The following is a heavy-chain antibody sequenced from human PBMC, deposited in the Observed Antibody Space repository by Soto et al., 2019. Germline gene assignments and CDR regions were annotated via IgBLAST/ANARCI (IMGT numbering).Heavy chain of an antibody. Sequence: PSETLSLTCAVYGGSFSGYYWSWIRQPPGKGLEWIGEINHSGSTNYNPSLKSRVTISVDTSKNQFSLKLSSVTAADTAVYYCARGPMVRGVIITKRLNFDYWGQGTLVTVSS. D-gene: IGHD3-10*01. V-gene: IGHV4-34*01. CDR2: INHSGST. CDR3: ARGPMVRGVIITKRLNFDY. CDR1: GGSFSGYY. J-gene: IGHJ4*02.